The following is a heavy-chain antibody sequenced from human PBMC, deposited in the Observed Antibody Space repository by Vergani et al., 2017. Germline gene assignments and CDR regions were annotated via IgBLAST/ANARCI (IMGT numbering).Heavy chain of an antibody. V-gene: IGHV1-69*12. Sequence: QVQLVQSGAEVKKPGSSVKVSCKASGGTFNIYSVSWLRQAPGQGPEWMGGITPFFPTGHYAHKFQGRVTITADESATTVYMELSSLRSEDTAVYYCASPRTAENLPKPLYYFYGLDVWGQGTTVTVSS. J-gene: IGHJ6*02. CDR2: ITPFFPTG. D-gene: IGHD7-27*01. CDR1: GGTFNIYS. CDR3: ASPRTAENLPKPLYYFYGLDV.